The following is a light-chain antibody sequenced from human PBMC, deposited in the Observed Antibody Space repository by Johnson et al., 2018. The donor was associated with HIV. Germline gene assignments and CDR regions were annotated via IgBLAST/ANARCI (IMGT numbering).Light chain of an antibody. CDR1: SSNIGNNY. Sequence: HSVLTQPPSVSAAPGQKVTISCSGSSSNIGNNYVSWYQQLPGTAPKVLIYDNNKRPSGIADRFSGSKSGPSATLGITGLPTGDEADYYCGTRDSSQGGVFGTGTTVTVL. CDR3: GTRDSSQGGV. CDR2: DNN. J-gene: IGLJ1*01. V-gene: IGLV1-51*01.